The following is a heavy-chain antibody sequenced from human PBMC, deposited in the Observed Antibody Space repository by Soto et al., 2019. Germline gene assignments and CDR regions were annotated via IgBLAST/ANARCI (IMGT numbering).Heavy chain of an antibody. Sequence: ASVKVSCKASGYNFTTYGISWVRQAPGQGLEWMGWISAYNGNTNYGQKLQGRVTMTTDTSTSTAYMELRSLRSDDTAVYYCASLRTTVTNTFDYWGQGTLVTVSS. CDR1: GYNFTTYG. CDR3: ASLRTTVTNTFDY. V-gene: IGHV1-18*04. J-gene: IGHJ4*02. CDR2: ISAYNGNT. D-gene: IGHD4-17*01.